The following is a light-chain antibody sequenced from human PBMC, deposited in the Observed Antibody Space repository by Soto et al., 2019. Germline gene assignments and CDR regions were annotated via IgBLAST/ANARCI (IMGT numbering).Light chain of an antibody. Sequence: DIVLTQSPGTLSLSPGERVTLSCRASQNVSRNFLAWYQQKPGQAPRLLIYGASYRATGVPDRFSGSGSGTDFTLTISRLESDDFSVYYCQQFDSSLVYTFGQGTRLEIK. CDR3: QQFDSSLVYT. CDR1: QNVSRNF. V-gene: IGKV3-20*01. CDR2: GAS. J-gene: IGKJ5*01.